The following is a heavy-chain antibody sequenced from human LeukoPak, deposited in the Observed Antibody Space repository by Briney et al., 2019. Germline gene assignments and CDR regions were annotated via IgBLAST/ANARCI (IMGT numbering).Heavy chain of an antibody. CDR3: ARGTPSGYHQAYYFDY. V-gene: IGHV4-34*01. J-gene: IGHJ4*02. CDR1: GGSFSGYY. D-gene: IGHD3-9*01. CDR2: INHSEST. Sequence: SETLSLTCAVYGGSFSGYYWSWIRQPPGKGLEWIGEINHSESTNYNPSLKSRVTISVDTSKNQFSLKLSSVTAADTAVYYCARGTPSGYHQAYYFDYWGQGTLVTVSS.